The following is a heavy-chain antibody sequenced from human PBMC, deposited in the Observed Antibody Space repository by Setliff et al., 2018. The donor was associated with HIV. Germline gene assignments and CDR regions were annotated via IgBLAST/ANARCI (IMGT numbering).Heavy chain of an antibody. CDR3: TRSYYGLDYY. V-gene: IGHV3-73*01. CDR2: IRSRAKGYAT. Sequence: GGSLRLSCAASGFTFTAYNMAWVRQASGKGLEWVGRIRSRAKGYATEYGESVRGRFTISRDDSKNTVFLQMNGLKIEDTALYYCTRSYYGLDYYWGQGTLVTVSS. J-gene: IGHJ4*02. CDR1: GFTFTAYN. D-gene: IGHD3-3*01.